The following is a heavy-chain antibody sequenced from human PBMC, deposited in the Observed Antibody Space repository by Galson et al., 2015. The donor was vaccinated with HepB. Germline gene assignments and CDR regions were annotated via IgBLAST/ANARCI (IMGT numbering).Heavy chain of an antibody. CDR2: VYWDDDK. CDR3: THRISGYYSVEY. Sequence: PALVKPTQTLTLTCTFSGISNTPTALAVGWIRQPPGKALEWLALVYWDDDKQYSPPLQNRLSITKDTSKNQVVLTMTNMDAVDTATYYCTHRISGYYSVEYWGQGTPVTVSS. J-gene: IGHJ4*02. CDR1: GISNTPTALA. D-gene: IGHD3-3*01. V-gene: IGHV2-5*02.